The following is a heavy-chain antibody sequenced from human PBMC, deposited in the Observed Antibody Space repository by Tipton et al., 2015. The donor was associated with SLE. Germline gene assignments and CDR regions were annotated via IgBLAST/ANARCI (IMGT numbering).Heavy chain of an antibody. CDR2: ISAHNGNT. Sequence: QLVQSGAEVKKPGASVKVSCKASGYTFTSYGISWVRQAPGQGLEWMGWISAHNGNTNYAQKLQGRVTMTTDTSTSTAYMELRSLRSEDTAVYYCARGTDYGGNSEGHAFDIWGQGTMVTVSS. V-gene: IGHV1-18*04. D-gene: IGHD4-23*01. CDR1: GYTFTSYG. CDR3: ARGTDYGGNSEGHAFDI. J-gene: IGHJ3*02.